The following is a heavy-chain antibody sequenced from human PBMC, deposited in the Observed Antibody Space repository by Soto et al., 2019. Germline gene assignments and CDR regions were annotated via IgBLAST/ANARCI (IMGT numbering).Heavy chain of an antibody. V-gene: IGHV4-30-2*01. D-gene: IGHD4-17*01. Sequence: QLQLQESGSRLVKSSETLSLTCAVSGDTISTGGYSWAWIRQPPGKPLEWIGHTYHSGHPYYNPSLKSRIIISVDRSKTKFSLKLSSVTAADTALYYCARDTYGDYVWYFDPWGQGTLVTVAS. CDR1: GDTISTGGYS. CDR2: TYHSGHP. J-gene: IGHJ5*02. CDR3: ARDTYGDYVWYFDP.